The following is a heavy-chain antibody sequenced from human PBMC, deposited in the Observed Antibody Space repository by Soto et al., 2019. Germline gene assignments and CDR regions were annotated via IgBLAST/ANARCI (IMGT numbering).Heavy chain of an antibody. CDR3: ARGDDFWSGYYPWWVD. CDR2: MNPNSGNT. J-gene: IGHJ4*02. CDR1: GYTFTSYD. D-gene: IGHD3-3*01. Sequence: QVQLVQSGAEVKKPGASVKVSCKASGYTFTSYDINWVRQATGQGLEWMGWMNPNSGNTGYAQKFQGRVTMTRNTSISTAYMELSSLRSEDTAVYYCARGDDFWSGYYPWWVDWGQGTLVTVSS. V-gene: IGHV1-8*01.